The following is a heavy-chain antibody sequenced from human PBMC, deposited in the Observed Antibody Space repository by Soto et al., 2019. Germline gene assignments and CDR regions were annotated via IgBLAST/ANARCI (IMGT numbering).Heavy chain of an antibody. J-gene: IGHJ5*02. CDR3: ARVDGSGTYSLIDL. V-gene: IGHV4-59*01. CDR2: IYYNERT. Sequence: SETLSLTCSVSGGSISNYYWTWIRQPPGKGLEWIGYIYYNERTTYNSSLKSRVTISLDTSKSQLSLNLTSVTAADTAVYYCARVDGSGTYSLIDLWGQGTLATVSS. CDR1: GGSISNYY. D-gene: IGHD3-10*01.